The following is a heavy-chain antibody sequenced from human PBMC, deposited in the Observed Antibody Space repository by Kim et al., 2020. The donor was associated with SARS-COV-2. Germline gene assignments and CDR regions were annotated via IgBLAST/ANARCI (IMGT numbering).Heavy chain of an antibody. CDR1: GFTFSSYW. J-gene: IGHJ6*02. CDR2: INSDGSTT. CDR3: ARGLGDYGLAGDV. Sequence: GGSLRLSCAASGFTFSSYWMHWVRQAPGKGLVWVSRINSDGSTTAYADSVKGRFTISRDNAKNTLFLQMNSLRAEDTAVYYCARGLGDYGLAGDVWGQGTTVTVSS. D-gene: IGHD4-17*01. V-gene: IGHV3-74*01.